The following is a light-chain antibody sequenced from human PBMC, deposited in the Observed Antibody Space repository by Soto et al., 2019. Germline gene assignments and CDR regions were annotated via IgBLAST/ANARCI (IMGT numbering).Light chain of an antibody. CDR3: SSYTTSGTRYV. CDR1: SSDIGANNY. Sequence: QSALTQPASVSGSPGQSITISCTGTSSDIGANNYVSWYRHHPGEAPELMIFDVSYRPSGVSNRFSGSKSGNTASLTISGLQADDESYYYCSSYTTSGTRYVFGTGTKVT. CDR2: DVS. J-gene: IGLJ1*01. V-gene: IGLV2-14*03.